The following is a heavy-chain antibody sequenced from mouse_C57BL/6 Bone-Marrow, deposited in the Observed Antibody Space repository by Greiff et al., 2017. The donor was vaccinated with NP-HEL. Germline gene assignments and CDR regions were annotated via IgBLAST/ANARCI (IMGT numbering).Heavy chain of an antibody. V-gene: IGHV14-2*01. CDR1: GFNIKDYY. Sequence: EVQRVESGAELVKPGASVKLSCTASGFNIKDYYMHWVKQRTEQGLEWIGRIDPEDGETKYAPKFQGKATITADTSSNTAYLQLSSLTSGDTAVYYCARPRFHGAMDYWGQGTSVTVSS. CDR3: ARPRFHGAMDY. J-gene: IGHJ4*01. CDR2: IDPEDGET.